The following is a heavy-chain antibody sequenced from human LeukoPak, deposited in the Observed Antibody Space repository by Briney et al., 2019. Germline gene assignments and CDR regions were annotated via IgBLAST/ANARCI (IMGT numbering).Heavy chain of an antibody. Sequence: GGSLRLSCAASGFTFSSYSMNWVRQAPGKGLEWVSSISSSSSYIYYADSVKGRFTISRDNAKNSLYLQMNSLRAEDTAVCYCAANNWNVDYWGQGTLVTVSS. CDR3: AANNWNVDY. CDR2: ISSSSSYI. V-gene: IGHV3-21*01. J-gene: IGHJ4*02. D-gene: IGHD1-1*01. CDR1: GFTFSSYS.